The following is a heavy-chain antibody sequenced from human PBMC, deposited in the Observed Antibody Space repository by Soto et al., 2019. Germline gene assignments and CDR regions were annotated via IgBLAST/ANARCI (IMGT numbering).Heavy chain of an antibody. D-gene: IGHD6-19*01. Sequence: ASVKVSCKASGYTFTDSYIRWVRQAPGEGLEWLGWIKPKTGVTNSAQKFEGRVTMTGDLSSSTAYMDLTSLTSDDVAVYYCARGSSAWSPFLYWGQGTLVTVSS. CDR1: GYTFTDSY. J-gene: IGHJ4*02. V-gene: IGHV1-2*02. CDR2: IKPKTGVT. CDR3: ARGSSAWSPFLY.